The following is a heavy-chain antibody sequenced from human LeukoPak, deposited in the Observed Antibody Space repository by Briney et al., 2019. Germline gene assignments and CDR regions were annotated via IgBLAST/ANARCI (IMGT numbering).Heavy chain of an antibody. J-gene: IGHJ4*02. CDR1: GFTFSNYG. D-gene: IGHD3-16*01. V-gene: IGHV3-33*01. CDR2: IWYDGSNK. Sequence: GRSLRLSCAASGFTFSNYGMHWVRQAPGRGLEWVALIWYDGSNKYYADSVKGRFTISRDNSNNALYSQMNSLRAEDTAVYYCGRIPLGGQTVDYWGQGTLVTVSS. CDR3: GRIPLGGQTVDY.